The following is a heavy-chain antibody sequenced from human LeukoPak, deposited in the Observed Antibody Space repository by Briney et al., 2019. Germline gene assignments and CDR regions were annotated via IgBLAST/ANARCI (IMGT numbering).Heavy chain of an antibody. D-gene: IGHD2-15*01. CDR2: INHSGST. CDR1: GGSFSGYY. Sequence: SETLSLTCAVYGGSFSGYYWSWIRQPPGKGLEWIGEINHSGSTNYNPSLKSRVNISVDTSKNQFSLKLSSVTAADTAVYYCAQRRNGILLYGMDVWGQGTTVTVSS. CDR3: AQRRNGILLYGMDV. J-gene: IGHJ6*02. V-gene: IGHV4-34*01.